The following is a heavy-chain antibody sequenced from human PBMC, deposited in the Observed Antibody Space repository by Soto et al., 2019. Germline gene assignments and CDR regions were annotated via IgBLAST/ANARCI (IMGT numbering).Heavy chain of an antibody. Sequence: QVQLVQSGGEVKRPGASVKVSCKTSGYTFSNYGITWVRQAPGQPLEWLGWISLYSDGTNYAQKFQDRVSMTTDTSTTTAYVELRSLRSDDTAVYYCARVVPGAEAWFGPWGQGTLVTVSS. J-gene: IGHJ5*02. D-gene: IGHD2-2*01. V-gene: IGHV1-18*01. CDR2: ISLYSDGT. CDR3: ARVVPGAEAWFGP. CDR1: GYTFSNYG.